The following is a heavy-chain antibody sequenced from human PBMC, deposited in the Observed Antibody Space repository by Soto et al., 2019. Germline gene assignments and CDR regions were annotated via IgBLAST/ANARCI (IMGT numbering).Heavy chain of an antibody. CDR2: INAGNGNT. CDR3: ARDNRMVRGPYYYYGMDV. J-gene: IGHJ6*02. D-gene: IGHD3-10*01. CDR1: GYTFTSYA. V-gene: IGHV1-3*01. Sequence: ASVKVSCKASGYTFTSYAMHRVRQAPGQRLEWMGWINAGNGNTKYSQKFQGRVTITRDTSASTAYMELSSLRSEDTAVYYCARDNRMVRGPYYYYGMDVWGQGTTVTVSS.